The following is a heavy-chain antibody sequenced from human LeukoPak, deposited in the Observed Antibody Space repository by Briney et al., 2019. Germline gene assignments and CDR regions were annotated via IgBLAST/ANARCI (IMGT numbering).Heavy chain of an antibody. V-gene: IGHV3-48*01. CDR2: ISSSSSTI. CDR1: GFTLSSYS. J-gene: IGHJ6*03. D-gene: IGHD3-3*01. CDR3: ARDQNDFWSGYYFSYYYYYMDV. Sequence: PGGSLRLSCAASGFTLSSYSMNWVRQAPGKGLEWVSYISSSSSTIYYADSVKGRFTISRDNAKNSLYLQMNSLRAEDTAVYYCARDQNDFWSGYYFSYYYYYMDVWGKGTTVTVSS.